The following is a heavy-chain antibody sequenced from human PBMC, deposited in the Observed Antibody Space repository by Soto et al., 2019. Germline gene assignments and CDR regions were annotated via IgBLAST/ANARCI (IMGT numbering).Heavy chain of an antibody. D-gene: IGHD6-19*01. CDR1: GFTFNSYA. CDR3: ARPSSGWSREGYYYYGMDV. CDR2: ISNDGSNK. J-gene: IGHJ6*02. Sequence: QVQLVESGGGVVQPGRSLRLSCAASGFTFNSYAMHWVRQAPGKGLEWVAVISNDGSNKYYADSVKGRFTISRDNSKNTLYVQMNSLRAEDRAVYYCARPSSGWSREGYYYYGMDVWGQGTTVTVSS. V-gene: IGHV3-30-3*01.